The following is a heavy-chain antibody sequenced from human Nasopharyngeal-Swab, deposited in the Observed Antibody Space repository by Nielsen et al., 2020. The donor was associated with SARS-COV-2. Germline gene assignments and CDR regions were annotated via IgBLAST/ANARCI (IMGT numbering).Heavy chain of an antibody. Sequence: ASVKVSCKASGYIFTSYDISWVRQARGQGLEWMGWIGAYNGNTNYAQKFQDRVTMTTDTSTSTVCMELSSLRSEGTAVYYCARGPRPKRHLDYWGQGTLVTVSS. J-gene: IGHJ4*02. CDR1: GYIFTSYD. V-gene: IGHV1-18*01. CDR3: ARGPRPKRHLDY. D-gene: IGHD1-1*01. CDR2: IGAYNGNT.